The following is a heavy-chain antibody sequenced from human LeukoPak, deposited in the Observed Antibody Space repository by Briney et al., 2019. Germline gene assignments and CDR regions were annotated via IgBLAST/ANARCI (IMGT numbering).Heavy chain of an antibody. Sequence: SETLSLTCTVSGGSISRGSYYWSWIRQPAGKGLEWIGRIYASGSTDYNPSLKSRVTISVDTSKNQFSLKLTPVTAADTAVYYCARVGVYDSSRRQFDYWGQGTLVTVSS. D-gene: IGHD3-22*01. CDR3: ARVGVYDSSRRQFDY. CDR2: IYASGST. CDR1: GGSISRGSYY. J-gene: IGHJ4*02. V-gene: IGHV4-61*02.